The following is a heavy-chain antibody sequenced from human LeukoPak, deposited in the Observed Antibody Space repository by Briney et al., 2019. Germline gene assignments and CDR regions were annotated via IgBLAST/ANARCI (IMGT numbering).Heavy chain of an antibody. CDR2: IYYSGST. V-gene: IGHV4-39*01. J-gene: IGHJ4*02. Sequence: PSETLSLTCTVSGGSISSSSYYWGWIRQPPGKGLEWIGSIYYSGSTYYNPSLKSRVTIFVDTSKNQFSLKLSSVTAADTAVYYCARHRSRRDYYDSSGYQFDYWGQGTLVTVSS. CDR1: GGSISSSSYY. D-gene: IGHD3-22*01. CDR3: ARHRSRRDYYDSSGYQFDY.